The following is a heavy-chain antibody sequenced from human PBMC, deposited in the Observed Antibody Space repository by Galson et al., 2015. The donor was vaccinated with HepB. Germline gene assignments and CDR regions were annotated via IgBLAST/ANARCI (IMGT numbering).Heavy chain of an antibody. V-gene: IGHV1-69*01. CDR2: IIPIFGTA. CDR3: ARAGGGPIQLWLADWFDP. J-gene: IGHJ5*02. CDR1: GGTFSSYA. D-gene: IGHD5-18*01. Sequence: SCKASGGTFSSYAISWVRQAPGQGLEWMGGIIPIFGTADYAQKFQGRVTITADESTSTAYMELSSLRSEDTAVYYCARAGGGPIQLWLADWFDPWGQGTLVTVSS.